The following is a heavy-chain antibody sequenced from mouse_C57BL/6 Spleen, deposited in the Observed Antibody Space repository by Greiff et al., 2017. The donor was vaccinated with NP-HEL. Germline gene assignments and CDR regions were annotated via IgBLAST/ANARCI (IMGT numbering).Heavy chain of an antibody. Sequence: EVKLVESGEGLVKPGGSLKLSCAASGFTFSSYAMSWVRQTPEKRLEWVAYISSGGDYIYYADTVKGRFTISRDNVRNTLYLQMSSLKSEDTAMYYCTRDDYDGGVDYWGQGTSVTVSS. CDR3: TRDDYDGGVDY. CDR2: ISSGGDYI. CDR1: GFTFSSYA. J-gene: IGHJ4*01. V-gene: IGHV5-9-1*02. D-gene: IGHD2-4*01.